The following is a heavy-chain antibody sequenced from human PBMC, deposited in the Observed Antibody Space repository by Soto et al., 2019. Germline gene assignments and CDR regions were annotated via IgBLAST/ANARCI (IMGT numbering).Heavy chain of an antibody. V-gene: IGHV4-34*01. CDR2: INHSGST. J-gene: IGHJ6*02. Sequence: SETLSLTCAVYGVTFSGYYWSWIRQPPGKGLEWIGEINHSGSTNYNPSLKSRVTISVDTSKNQFSLKLSSVTAADTAVYYCARGRGSWYYYYGMDVWGQGTKVTVSS. D-gene: IGHD6-13*01. CDR1: GVTFSGYY. CDR3: ARGRGSWYYYYGMDV.